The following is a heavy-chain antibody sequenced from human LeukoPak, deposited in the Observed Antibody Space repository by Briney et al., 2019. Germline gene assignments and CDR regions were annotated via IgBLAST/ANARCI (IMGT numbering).Heavy chain of an antibody. CDR3: ARAGSYYYMDV. Sequence: ASVNVSRKASGYTFTSSGISWVRQAPGQGLEWMGWIDAYNGNTNYAQKLQGRVTMTTDTSTTTAYMELRSLRLDDTAVYYCARAGSYYYMDVWGKRSTVTVSS. V-gene: IGHV1-18*01. CDR1: GYTFTSSG. D-gene: IGHD1-1*01. CDR2: IDAYNGNT. J-gene: IGHJ6*03.